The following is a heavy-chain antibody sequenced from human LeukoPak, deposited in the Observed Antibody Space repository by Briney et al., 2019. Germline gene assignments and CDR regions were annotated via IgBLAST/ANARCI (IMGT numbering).Heavy chain of an antibody. CDR3: ARGSLLLYFDY. D-gene: IGHD4-23*01. J-gene: IGHJ4*02. CDR2: IYYSVNP. Sequence: SGTLSLTCTVSGGSISSYYWSWIRQPPGKGLEWIGYIYYSVNPNYNPSLKSRVTISVDTSKNQFSLKLNSVTAEDTAVYYCARGSLLLYFDYWGQAALVTVSS. V-gene: IGHV4-59*08. CDR1: GGSISSYY.